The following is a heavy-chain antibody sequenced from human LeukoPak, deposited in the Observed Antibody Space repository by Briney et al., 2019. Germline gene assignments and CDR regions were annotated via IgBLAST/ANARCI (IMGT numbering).Heavy chain of an antibody. CDR2: ISYDGSNK. CDR3: ARDGTGYYFDY. Sequence: PGRSLRLSCAASGFTFSSYGMHWVRQAPGKGLEWVAVISYDGSNKYYADSVKGRFTISRDNSKNTLYLQMNSLRAEDTAVYYCARDGTGYYFDYWGQGTLVTVSS. D-gene: IGHD1-26*01. V-gene: IGHV3-30*03. J-gene: IGHJ4*02. CDR1: GFTFSSYG.